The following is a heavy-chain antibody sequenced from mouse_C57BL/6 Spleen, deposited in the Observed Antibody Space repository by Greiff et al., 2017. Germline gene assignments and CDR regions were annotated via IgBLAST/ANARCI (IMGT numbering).Heavy chain of an antibody. CDR2: IYPRSGNT. J-gene: IGHJ2*01. V-gene: IGHV1-81*01. Sequence: QVQLQQSGPELARPGASVKLSCKASGYTFTSYGISWVKQRTGQGLEWIGEIYPRSGNTYYNEKFKGKATLTADKSSSTAYMELRSLTSEDSAVYFCARGGQLGRRDYWGQGTTLTVSS. CDR3: ARGGQLGRRDY. D-gene: IGHD4-1*02. CDR1: GYTFTSYG.